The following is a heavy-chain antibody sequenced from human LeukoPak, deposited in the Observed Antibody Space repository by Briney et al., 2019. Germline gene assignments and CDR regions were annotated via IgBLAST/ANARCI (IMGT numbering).Heavy chain of an antibody. Sequence: GGSLRLSCAASGLTFSTYAMSWVRQAPGKGLEWVSTISGTSGGTYYADSVKGRFTISRDNSKNTLYLQMNSLRDEDTAVYYCARRGTGIAGNRQFYLDFWGQGTLVTVSS. CDR1: GLTFSTYA. CDR2: ISGTSGGT. D-gene: IGHD6-13*01. V-gene: IGHV3-23*01. CDR3: ARRGTGIAGNRQFYLDF. J-gene: IGHJ4*02.